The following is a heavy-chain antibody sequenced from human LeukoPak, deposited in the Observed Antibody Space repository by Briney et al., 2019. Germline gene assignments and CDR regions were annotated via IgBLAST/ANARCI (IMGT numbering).Heavy chain of an antibody. D-gene: IGHD3-16*01. Sequence: GRSLRLSCAASGFTFSSYAMHWVRQAPGKGLEWVAVISYDGSNKYYADSVKGRFTISRDNSKNTLYLQMNSLRAEDTALYYCARDVFLRGLRWYFDLWGRGTLVTVSS. V-gene: IGHV3-30-3*01. CDR1: GFTFSSYA. J-gene: IGHJ2*01. CDR3: ARDVFLRGLRWYFDL. CDR2: ISYDGSNK.